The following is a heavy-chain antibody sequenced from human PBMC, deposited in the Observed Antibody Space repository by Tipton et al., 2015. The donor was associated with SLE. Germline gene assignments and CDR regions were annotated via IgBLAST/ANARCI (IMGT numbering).Heavy chain of an antibody. D-gene: IGHD6-13*01. Sequence: TLSHTCAVSGYSISRGYYWGWIRQPPGKGLEWIGSIYHSGSTYYNPSLKSRVTISVDTSKNQFSLKLSSVTATDTAVYYCARGDSSSWEVDYWGQGTLVTVSS. CDR3: ARGDSSSWEVDY. J-gene: IGHJ4*02. CDR1: GYSISRGYY. CDR2: IYHSGST. V-gene: IGHV4-38-2*01.